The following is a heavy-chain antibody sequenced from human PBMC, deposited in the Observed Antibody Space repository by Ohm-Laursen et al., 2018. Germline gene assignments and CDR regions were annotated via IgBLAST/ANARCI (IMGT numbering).Heavy chain of an antibody. J-gene: IGHJ3*01. V-gene: IGHV4-4*08. D-gene: IGHD6-13*01. Sequence: SDTLSLTCTVSGGSISSYYWTWIRQPPGKGLEWIGHFYHSGGTNNNPSFKSRVTISIDTSKNQVSLNLNSVTAAGTAVYYCASSQSSSWYHAFDVWGQGTMVTVSS. CDR3: ASSQSSSWYHAFDV. CDR1: GGSISSYY. CDR2: FYHSGGT.